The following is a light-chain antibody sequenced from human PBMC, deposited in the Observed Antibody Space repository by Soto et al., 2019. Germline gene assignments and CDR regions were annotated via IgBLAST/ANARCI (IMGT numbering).Light chain of an antibody. V-gene: IGKV3-20*01. CDR1: QSVTGSY. CDR2: GAS. Sequence: EIVLTQSPGTLSLSPGERATLSCRASQSVTGSYLAWYQQKPGQAPRLLIYGASTRATGIPDRFSGSGCGTDFTLTISRLEPEDFAVYYCQQYGSSPPKTFGQGTKVEIK. CDR3: QQYGSSPPKT. J-gene: IGKJ1*01.